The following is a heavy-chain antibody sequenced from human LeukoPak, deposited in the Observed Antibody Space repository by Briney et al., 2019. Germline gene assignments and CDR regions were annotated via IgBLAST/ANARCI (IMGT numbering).Heavy chain of an antibody. CDR1: GLTFSRYW. J-gene: IGHJ6*03. CDR3: AKSPYYHLFHYYMDV. V-gene: IGHV3-74*01. CDR2: ISSDGTRT. Sequence: GGSLRLSCAASGLTFSRYWMHWIRQAPGKGLVWVSHISSDGTRTHYADSVKGRFTISRNNANETLCLQMDSLKVEDTATYYCAKSPYYHLFHYYMDVWGKGTTVTVS. D-gene: IGHD3-22*01.